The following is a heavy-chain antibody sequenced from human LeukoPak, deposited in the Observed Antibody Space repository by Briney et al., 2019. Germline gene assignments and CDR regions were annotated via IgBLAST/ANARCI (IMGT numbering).Heavy chain of an antibody. CDR1: GGSISGYY. V-gene: IGHV4-4*07. Sequence: SETLSLTCTVSGGSISGYYWSWIRQPAGKGLEWIGRIYTSGSTNYNPSLKSRVTMSVDTSKNQFSLKLSSVTAADTAVYYCARDSSGWSRNYGFDYWGQGTLVTVSS. D-gene: IGHD6-19*01. CDR2: IYTSGST. CDR3: ARDSSGWSRNYGFDY. J-gene: IGHJ4*02.